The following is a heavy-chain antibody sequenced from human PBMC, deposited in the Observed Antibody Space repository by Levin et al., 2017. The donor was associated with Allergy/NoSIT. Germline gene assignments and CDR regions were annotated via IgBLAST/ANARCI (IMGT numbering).Heavy chain of an antibody. CDR1: GFTLSDSA. Sequence: ETLSLTCAGSGFTLSDSAMSWVRQAPGEGLVWVSGISDSGASTYYADSVKGRFTISRDISTNRVFLQMNSLSAEDTALYYCARGSYCSGGTCYSRLGYWGQGILVTVSS. CDR2: ISDSGAST. J-gene: IGHJ4*02. CDR3: ARGSYCSGGTCYSRLGY. V-gene: IGHV3-23*01. D-gene: IGHD2-15*01.